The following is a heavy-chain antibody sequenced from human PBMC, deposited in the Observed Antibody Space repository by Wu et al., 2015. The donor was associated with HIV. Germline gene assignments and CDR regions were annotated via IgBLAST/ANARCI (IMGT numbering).Heavy chain of an antibody. J-gene: IGHJ2*01. CDR1: GGTFSNYA. D-gene: IGHD3-16*01. CDR3: ARGGGYWYFDL. Sequence: QVQLVQSGAEVKKPGSSVKVSCKASGGTFSNYAITWVRQAPGQGLEWMGWISPYTSNANYAQKFQGRVTMTTDTSTNTVYLELRSLRSDDTAVYYCARGGGYWYFDLWGRGTLVTVSS. V-gene: IGHV1-18*01. CDR2: ISPYTSNA.